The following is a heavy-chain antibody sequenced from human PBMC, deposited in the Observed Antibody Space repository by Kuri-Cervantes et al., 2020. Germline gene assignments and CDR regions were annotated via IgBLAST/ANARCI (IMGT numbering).Heavy chain of an antibody. J-gene: IGHJ1*01. CDR3: ARGRGSSWYYFQH. V-gene: IGHV4-34*01. Sequence: SQTLSLTCAVYGRSFSGYYWSWIRQPPGKGLEWIGEINHGGSTNYNPSLKSRVTISVDTSKNQFSLKLSSVTAADTAVYYCARGRGSSWYYFQHWGQGTLVTVSS. D-gene: IGHD6-13*01. CDR2: INHGGST. CDR1: GRSFSGYY.